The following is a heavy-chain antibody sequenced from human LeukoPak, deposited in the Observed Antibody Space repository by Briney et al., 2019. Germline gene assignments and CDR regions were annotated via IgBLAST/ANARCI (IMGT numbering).Heavy chain of an antibody. CDR3: ARVGSITIFGVVNNWFGP. J-gene: IGHJ5*02. Sequence: SETLSLTCTVSGGSISSYYWSWIRQPPGKGLEWIGYIYYSGSTNYNPSLKSRVTISVGTSKNQFSLKLSSVTAADTAVYYCARVGSITIFGVVNNWFGPWGQGTLVTVSS. V-gene: IGHV4-59*01. CDR2: IYYSGST. CDR1: GGSISSYY. D-gene: IGHD3-3*01.